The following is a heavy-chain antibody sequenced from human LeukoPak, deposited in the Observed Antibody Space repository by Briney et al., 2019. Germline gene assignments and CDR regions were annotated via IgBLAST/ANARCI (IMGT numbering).Heavy chain of an antibody. V-gene: IGHV1-18*01. Sequence: GASVTVSCTASGYTISNYGISWVRQAPGQGLEWVGWIRGDNGNTNYAQMLQGRVTIATETSTSSAYMEIASTGSDETAVYYCARVDLLTGYYFFEYWGQRPLDTVSS. D-gene: IGHD3-9*01. CDR3: ARVDLLTGYYFFEY. CDR2: IRGDNGNT. J-gene: IGHJ4*02. CDR1: GYTISNYG.